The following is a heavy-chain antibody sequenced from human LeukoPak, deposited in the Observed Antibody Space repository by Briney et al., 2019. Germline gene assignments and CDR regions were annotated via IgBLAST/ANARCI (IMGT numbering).Heavy chain of an antibody. D-gene: IGHD3-22*01. Sequence: SVKVSCKASGGTFSSYAISWVRQAPGQGLEWMGRIIPIFGIANYAQKFQGRVTITADKSTRTAYMELSSLRSADTAVYYCASGGVVITDHSYYYYGMDVWGQGTTVTVSS. J-gene: IGHJ6*02. CDR1: GGTFSSYA. V-gene: IGHV1-69*04. CDR2: IIPIFGIA. CDR3: ASGGVVITDHSYYYYGMDV.